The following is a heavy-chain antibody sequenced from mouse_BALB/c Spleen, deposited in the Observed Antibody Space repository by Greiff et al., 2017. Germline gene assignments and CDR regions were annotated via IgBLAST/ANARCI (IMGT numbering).Heavy chain of an antibody. V-gene: IGHV1-5*01. D-gene: IGHD1-1*01. CDR2: IYPGNIDT. CDR1: GSSFTSYW. J-gene: IGHJ4*01. Sequence: SGTVLARPGASVKMSCKASGSSFTSYWMHWVKQRPGQGLEWIGAIYPGNIDTSYTQKFKGKANLTAVTSASTAYMELSSLTNEDSAVYYFTRYYGSSLYAMDNGGKGTSVTVSS. CDR3: TRYYGSSLYAMDN.